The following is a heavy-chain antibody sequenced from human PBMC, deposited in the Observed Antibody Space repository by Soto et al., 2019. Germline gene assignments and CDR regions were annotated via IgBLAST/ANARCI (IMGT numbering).Heavy chain of an antibody. V-gene: IGHV1-2*04. CDR2: INPDTGGT. D-gene: IGHD6-13*01. CDR3: ARAIARDGSSWYRGRYDS. J-gene: IGHJ4*02. CDR1: GYTFTAYY. Sequence: QVRLLQSGAEVKESGASVKVSCEASGYTFTAYYIHWVRQAPGQGLEWMGWINPDTGGTDYAQKFQGWVTMTRDTSITTAFMELASLKIDDTAVYYCARAIARDGSSWYRGRYDSWGQGTLVTVSS.